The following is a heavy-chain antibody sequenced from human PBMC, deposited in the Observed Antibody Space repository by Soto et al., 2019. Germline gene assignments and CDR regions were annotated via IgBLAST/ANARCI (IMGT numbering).Heavy chain of an antibody. CDR1: GFTFSSYA. V-gene: IGHV3-30-3*01. CDR3: ARSDRFDY. Sequence: QVQLVESGGGGVQPGRSLRLSCAASGFTFSSYAMHGVRQAPGKGLEWVAVISYDGSNKYYADSVKGRFTISRDNSKNPLYLQMNSLRSEDTAVYYCARSDRFDYWGQGTLVTVSS. J-gene: IGHJ4*02. CDR2: ISYDGSNK.